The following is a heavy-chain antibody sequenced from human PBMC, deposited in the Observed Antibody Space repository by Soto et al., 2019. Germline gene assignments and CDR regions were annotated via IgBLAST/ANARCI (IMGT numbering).Heavy chain of an antibody. CDR2: IYYSGST. CDR1: GGSISSSSYY. D-gene: IGHD5-12*01. CDR3: ASKDGYKIDY. J-gene: IGHJ4*02. V-gene: IGHV4-39*01. Sequence: TSETLSLTCTVSGGSISSSSYYWGWIRQPPGKGLEWIGSIYYSGSTYYNPSLKSRVTISVDTSKNQFSLKLSSVTAADTAVYYCASKDGYKIDYWGQGTLVTVS.